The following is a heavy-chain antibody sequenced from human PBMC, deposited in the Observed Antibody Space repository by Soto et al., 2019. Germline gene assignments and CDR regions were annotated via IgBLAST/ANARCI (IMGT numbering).Heavy chain of an antibody. D-gene: IGHD2-15*01. CDR1: GFTFSSNA. CDR3: AKGLDIVVVVAAYY. Sequence: GGSLRLSCAASGFTFSSNAMSWVRQAPGKGLEWVSAISGSGGSTYYADSVKGRFTISRDNSKNTLYLQMNSLRAEDTAVYYCAKGLDIVVVVAAYYWGQGTLVTVSS. J-gene: IGHJ4*02. CDR2: ISGSGGST. V-gene: IGHV3-23*01.